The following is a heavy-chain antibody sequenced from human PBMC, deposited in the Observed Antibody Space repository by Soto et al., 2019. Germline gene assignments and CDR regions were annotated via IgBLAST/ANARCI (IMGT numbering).Heavy chain of an antibody. CDR1: GFTFSTYS. Sequence: EVQLVESGGGLVKRGGSLRLSCAASGFTFSTYSMNWVRQAPGKGLEWVSSISSSSSYIYYADSVKGRFTISRDNAKNSLYLQMNTLRAEDTAVYYCARPDRDWYFDLWGRGTLVTVSS. J-gene: IGHJ2*01. V-gene: IGHV3-21*01. CDR3: ARPDRDWYFDL. CDR2: ISSSSSYI.